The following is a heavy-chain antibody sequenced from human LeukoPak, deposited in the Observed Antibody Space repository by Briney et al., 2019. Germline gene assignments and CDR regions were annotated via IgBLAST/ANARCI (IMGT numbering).Heavy chain of an antibody. D-gene: IGHD3-10*01. Sequence: GGSLRLSCAASGFTFSSYGMHWVRQAPGKGLEWVAVIWYDGINKYYADSVKGRFSISRDSSKNTLYLQMNSLRAEDTAVYYCARDYGSGVEYFDYWGQGTLVTVSS. J-gene: IGHJ4*02. CDR1: GFTFSSYG. V-gene: IGHV3-33*01. CDR2: IWYDGINK. CDR3: ARDYGSGVEYFDY.